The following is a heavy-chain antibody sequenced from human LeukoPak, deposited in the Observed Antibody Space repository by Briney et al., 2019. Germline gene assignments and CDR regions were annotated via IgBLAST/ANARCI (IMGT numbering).Heavy chain of an antibody. V-gene: IGHV3-53*04. CDR1: GFSVSNTY. J-gene: IGHJ4*02. CDR2: IYSGGET. D-gene: IGHD1-26*01. CDR3: ARGSRAGAPDSYFDY. Sequence: GGSLRLSCAASGFSVSNTYISWVRQAPGKGLEWVSIIYSGGETYYTDSVKGRFTISRHNSENTLCLQMNSLRTEDTAVYYCARGSRAGAPDSYFDYWGQGTLVTVSS.